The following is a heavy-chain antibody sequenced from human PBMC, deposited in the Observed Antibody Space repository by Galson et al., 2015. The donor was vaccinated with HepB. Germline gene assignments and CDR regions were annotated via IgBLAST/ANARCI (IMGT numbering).Heavy chain of an antibody. Sequence: SLRLSCAASGFTFSSYSMNWVRQAPGKGLEWVSSISSSSSYIYYADSVKGRFTISRDNAKNSLYLQMNSLRAEDTAVYYCAKHRGIIGAFDIWGQGTMVTVSS. CDR2: ISSSSSYI. J-gene: IGHJ3*02. CDR3: AKHRGIIGAFDI. D-gene: IGHD3-16*01. CDR1: GFTFSSYS. V-gene: IGHV3-21*01.